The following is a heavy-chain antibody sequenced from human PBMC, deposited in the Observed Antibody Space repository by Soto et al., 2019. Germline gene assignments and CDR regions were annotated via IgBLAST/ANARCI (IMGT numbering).Heavy chain of an antibody. CDR1: GGSISSYY. V-gene: IGHV4-59*01. D-gene: IGHD1-7*01. CDR2: IYYSGST. CDR3: ARGITGTTYYYYYVMDV. Sequence: SETLSLTCTVSGGSISSYYWSWIRQPPGKGLEWIGYIYYSGSTNYNPSLKSRVTISVDTSKNQFSLKLSSVTAADTAVYYCARGITGTTYYYYYVMDVWGPGTTVTVSS. J-gene: IGHJ6*02.